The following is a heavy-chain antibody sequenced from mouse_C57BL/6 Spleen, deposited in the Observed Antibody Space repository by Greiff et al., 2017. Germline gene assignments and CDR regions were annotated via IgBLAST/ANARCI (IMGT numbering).Heavy chain of an antibody. CDR2: ISYDGSN. Sequence: EVKLQESGPGLVKPSQSLSLTCSVTGYSITSGYYWNWIRQFPGNKLEWMGYISYDGSNNYNPSLKNRISITRDTSKNQFFLKLNSVTTEDTATYYCARGDYDAMDYWGQGTSVTVSS. CDR3: ARGDYDAMDY. J-gene: IGHJ4*01. CDR1: GYSITSGYY. V-gene: IGHV3-6*01.